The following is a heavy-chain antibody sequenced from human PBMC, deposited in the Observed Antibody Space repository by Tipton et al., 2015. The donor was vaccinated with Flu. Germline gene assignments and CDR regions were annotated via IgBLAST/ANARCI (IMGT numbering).Heavy chain of an antibody. J-gene: IGHJ5*02. Sequence: TLSLTCTVSGGSISSYYWSWIRQPAGKGLEWIGRIYTSGSTNYNPSLKSRVTMSVDTSKNQFSLKLSSVTAADTAVYYCARVGGGVVGATEYWFDPWGQGTLVTVSS. D-gene: IGHD1-26*01. V-gene: IGHV4-4*07. CDR3: ARVGGGVVGATEYWFDP. CDR1: GGSISSYY. CDR2: IYTSGST.